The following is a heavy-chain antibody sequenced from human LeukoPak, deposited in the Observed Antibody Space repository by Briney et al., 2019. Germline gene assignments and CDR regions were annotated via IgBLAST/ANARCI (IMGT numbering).Heavy chain of an antibody. V-gene: IGHV3-48*04. CDR1: GFTFTNYH. Sequence: GGSLRLSCAASGFTFTNYHMNWVRQAPGKGLEWVSYISSSGTTIYYADSVEGRFTISRDNAKNSLYLQMNSLRVEDTAVYYCARVFDGSNLRWGDYYYGMDVWGQGTTVTVSS. CDR2: ISSSGTTI. D-gene: IGHD5-24*01. CDR3: ARVFDGSNLRWGDYYYGMDV. J-gene: IGHJ6*02.